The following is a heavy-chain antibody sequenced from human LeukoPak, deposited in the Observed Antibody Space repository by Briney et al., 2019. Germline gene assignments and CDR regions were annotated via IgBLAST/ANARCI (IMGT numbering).Heavy chain of an antibody. CDR1: GYSISSGYY. Sequence: SETLSLTCTVSGYSISSGYYWGWIRQPPGKGLEWIGNIYHSGSTYYNPSLKSRVTISVDTSKNQFSLKLTSVAATDTAVYYCARSRRSWSTFDYWGQGTLVTVSS. V-gene: IGHV4-38-2*02. CDR2: IYHSGST. J-gene: IGHJ4*02. D-gene: IGHD6-13*01. CDR3: ARSRRSWSTFDY.